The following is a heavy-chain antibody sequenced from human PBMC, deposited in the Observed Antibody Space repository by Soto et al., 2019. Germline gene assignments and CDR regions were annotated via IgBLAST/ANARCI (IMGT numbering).Heavy chain of an antibody. CDR3: ARRGFSSHSYMDV. J-gene: IGHJ6*03. CDR1: GGSISSSSHY. D-gene: IGHD6-13*01. Sequence: SETLSLTCTVSGGSISSSSHYWGWIRQPPGKGLEWIGRIYYSGSAHCDPSLKSRVTISVDTSKNQFSLKLSSVTAADTAVYYCARRGFSSHSYMDVWGKGTTVTVSS. CDR2: IYYSGSA. V-gene: IGHV4-39*01.